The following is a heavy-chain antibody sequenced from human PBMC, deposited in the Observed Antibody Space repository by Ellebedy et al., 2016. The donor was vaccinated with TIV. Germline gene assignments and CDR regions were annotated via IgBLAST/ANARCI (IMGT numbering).Heavy chain of an antibody. CDR3: ARIEGAAAGRTD. D-gene: IGHD6-13*01. J-gene: IGHJ4*02. Sequence: ASVKVSCKSSASGYTFTAYYVHWVRQAPGQGPEWMGYISPRTGYTVYAQNFEGRVTLTRDTSIATAYMELTRLRPDDTAIYYCARIEGAAAGRTDWGQGTLVTVSS. CDR1: GYTFTAYY. CDR2: ISPRTGYT. V-gene: IGHV1-2*02.